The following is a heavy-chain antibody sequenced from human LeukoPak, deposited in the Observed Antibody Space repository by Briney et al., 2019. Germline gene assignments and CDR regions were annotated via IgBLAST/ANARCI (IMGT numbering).Heavy chain of an antibody. CDR3: ARASYYYDTSGLGAFDI. CDR2: INWDGSRI. CDR1: GFTFDDHA. V-gene: IGHV3-9*01. J-gene: IGHJ3*02. D-gene: IGHD3-22*01. Sequence: PGRSLRLSCAASGFTFDDHAMYGVRQAPGKGLEWVSGINWDGSRIGYADAVKGRFTISRDSAKNSLYLQMNSLRTEDTALYYCARASYYYDTSGLGAFDIWGQGTLVTVSS.